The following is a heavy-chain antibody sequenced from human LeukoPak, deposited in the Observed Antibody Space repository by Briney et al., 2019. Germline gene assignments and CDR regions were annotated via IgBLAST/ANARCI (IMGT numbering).Heavy chain of an antibody. D-gene: IGHD3-10*01. CDR2: INPNSGGT. Sequence: WASVKVSCKASGYTFTGYYMHWVRQAPGQGLEWMGWINPNSGGTNYAQKFQGRVTMTRDTSISTAYMELSRLRSDDTAVYYCARVGRTEYGSGSYWDYWGQGTLVTVSS. CDR1: GYTFTGYY. CDR3: ARVGRTEYGSGSYWDY. V-gene: IGHV1-2*02. J-gene: IGHJ4*02.